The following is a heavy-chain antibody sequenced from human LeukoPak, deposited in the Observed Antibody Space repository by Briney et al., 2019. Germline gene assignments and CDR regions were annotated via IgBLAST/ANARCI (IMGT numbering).Heavy chain of an antibody. CDR3: ARLQEDSSGCYYFDY. Sequence: SETLSLTCAVSGGSISSGGYWSWLRQPPGKGLEWIGQIYYIGSTNYNPSLESRVIMSLDKSTNQLSLRFNSVTAADTAVYYCARLQEDSSGCYYFDYWGQGTLVTVSS. CDR2: IYYIGST. V-gene: IGHV4-4*02. CDR1: GGSISSGGY. D-gene: IGHD3-22*01. J-gene: IGHJ4*02.